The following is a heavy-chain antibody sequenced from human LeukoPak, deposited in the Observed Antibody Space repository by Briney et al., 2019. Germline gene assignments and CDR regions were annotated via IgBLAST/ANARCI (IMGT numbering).Heavy chain of an antibody. D-gene: IGHD2-2*01. CDR3: ARVEGYCSSTSCYAVNWFDP. CDR2: IYYSGST. Sequence: SETLSLTCTVSGGSISSGDYYWSWIRQPPGKGLEWIGYIYYSGSTYYNPSLKSRVTISVDTSKNQFPLKLSSVTAADTAVYYCARVEGYCSSTSCYAVNWFDPWGQGTLVTVSS. V-gene: IGHV4-30-4*08. J-gene: IGHJ5*02. CDR1: GGSISSGDYY.